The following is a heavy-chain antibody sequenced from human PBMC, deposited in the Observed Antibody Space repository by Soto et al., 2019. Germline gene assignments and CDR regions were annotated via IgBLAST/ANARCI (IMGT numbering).Heavy chain of an antibody. Sequence: SETLSLTCAVSGGSISSSNWWSWVRQPPGKGLEWIGEIYHSGSTNYNPSLKSRVTISVDKSKNQFSLKLSSVTAADTAVYYCARAFFGVQLERLAWFDPWGQGTLVTVSS. D-gene: IGHD1-1*01. V-gene: IGHV4-4*02. CDR3: ARAFFGVQLERLAWFDP. CDR1: GGSISSSNW. CDR2: IYHSGST. J-gene: IGHJ5*02.